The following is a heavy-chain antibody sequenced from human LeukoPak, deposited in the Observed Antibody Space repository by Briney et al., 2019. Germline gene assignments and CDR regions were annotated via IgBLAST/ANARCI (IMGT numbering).Heavy chain of an antibody. D-gene: IGHD3-9*01. Sequence: ASVKVSCKASGYTFTGYYMHWVRQAPGQGLEWMGWINPNSGGTNYAQKFQGRVTMTRDTSISTAYMELSRLRSDDTAVYYCARVFREGVLRYFDWFNEGVWFDPWGQGTLVTVSS. CDR3: ARVFREGVLRYFDWFNEGVWFDP. V-gene: IGHV1-2*02. J-gene: IGHJ5*02. CDR2: INPNSGGT. CDR1: GYTFTGYY.